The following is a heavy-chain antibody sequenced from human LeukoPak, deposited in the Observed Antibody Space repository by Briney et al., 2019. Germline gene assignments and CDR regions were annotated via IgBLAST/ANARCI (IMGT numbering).Heavy chain of an antibody. J-gene: IGHJ4*02. CDR2: IYSGSST. Sequence: GGSLRLSCAASGFTVSSNYMSWVRQAPGKGLEWVSVIYSGSSTYYADSVKGRFTVSRDNSKNTLYLQMDSLRAEDTAVYYCARDARGYSYGYDNYFDYWGQGTLVTVSS. D-gene: IGHD5-18*01. CDR1: GFTVSSNY. V-gene: IGHV3-53*01. CDR3: ARDARGYSYGYDNYFDY.